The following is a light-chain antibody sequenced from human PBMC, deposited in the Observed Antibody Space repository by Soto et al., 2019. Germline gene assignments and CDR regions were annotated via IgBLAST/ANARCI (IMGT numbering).Light chain of an antibody. CDR1: QSVSSSY. CDR3: QQYGSSPPWT. Sequence: IVLTQSPGTLSLSPGERATLSCRASQSVSSSYLAWYQQKPGQAPRLLIYGASSRATGIPDRFSGRGSGTDFTLTISRLGPEDFAVYYCQQYGSSPPWTFGQGTKVEIK. CDR2: GAS. V-gene: IGKV3-20*01. J-gene: IGKJ1*01.